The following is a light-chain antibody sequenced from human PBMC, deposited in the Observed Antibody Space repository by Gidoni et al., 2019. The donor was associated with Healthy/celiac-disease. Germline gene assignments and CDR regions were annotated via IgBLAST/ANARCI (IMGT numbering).Light chain of an antibody. CDR2: LGS. Sequence: IVLTQSPPSLLVTPGEPASIPCRSSQSLLHSNGYNYLDWYLQNPGQSPQLLIYLGSNRASGVPDRFSGSGGGTDFTLKISRVEAEDVGFYYCMQALKTRTFGQGTKVEIK. CDR3: MQALKTRT. CDR1: QSLLHSNGYNY. V-gene: IGKV2-28*01. J-gene: IGKJ1*01.